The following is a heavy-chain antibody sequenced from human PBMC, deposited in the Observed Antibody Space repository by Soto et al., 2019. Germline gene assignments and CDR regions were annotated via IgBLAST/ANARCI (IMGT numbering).Heavy chain of an antibody. CDR1: GYTFTSYD. J-gene: IGHJ6*02. CDR3: AVQQRSSWYKYYYYGMDV. Sequence: GASVEVSCKASGYTFTSYDINWVRQATGQGLEGMGWMNPNSGNTGYAQKFQGRVTMTRNTSISTAYMELSSLRSEDTAVYYCAVQQRSSWYKYYYYGMDVWGQGTPVTVSS. CDR2: MNPNSGNT. D-gene: IGHD6-13*01. V-gene: IGHV1-8*01.